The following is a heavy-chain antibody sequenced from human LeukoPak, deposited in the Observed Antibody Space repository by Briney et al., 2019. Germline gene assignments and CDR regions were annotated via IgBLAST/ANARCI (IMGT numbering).Heavy chain of an antibody. Sequence: GASVKVPCKASGYTFTSYGISWVRQAPGQGLEWMGWISAYNGNTNYAQKLQGRVTMTTDTSTSTAYMELRSLRSDDTAVYYCARDRLRYYDFWSGPNGDYWGQGTLVTVSS. J-gene: IGHJ4*02. D-gene: IGHD3-3*01. V-gene: IGHV1-18*01. CDR1: GYTFTSYG. CDR2: ISAYNGNT. CDR3: ARDRLRYYDFWSGPNGDY.